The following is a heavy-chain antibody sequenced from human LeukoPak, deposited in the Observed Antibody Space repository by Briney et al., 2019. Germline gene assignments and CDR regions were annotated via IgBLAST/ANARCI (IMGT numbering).Heavy chain of an antibody. J-gene: IGHJ4*02. CDR2: ISSSSSYI. D-gene: IGHD3-22*01. CDR1: GFTFSSYA. V-gene: IGHV3-21*01. Sequence: GGSLRLSCAASGFTFSSYAMSWVRQAPGKGPEWVSSISSSSSYIYYADSVKGRFTISRDNAKNSLYLQMNSLRAEDTAVFYCARDELDSSGYFDYWGQGTLVTVSS. CDR3: ARDELDSSGYFDY.